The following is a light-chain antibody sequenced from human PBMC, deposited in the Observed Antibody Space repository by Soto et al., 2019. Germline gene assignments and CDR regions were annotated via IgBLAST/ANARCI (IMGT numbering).Light chain of an antibody. CDR3: QQYDNYPLT. CDR1: QDISNY. V-gene: IGKV1-33*01. CDR2: DAS. J-gene: IGKJ4*01. Sequence: DIHMTPSPSSVSASLGDRVTITLQASQDISNYLNWYQQKPGKAPKLLIYDASNLETGVPSRFSGSGSGTDFTFTISRLQPEDIASYYCQQYDNYPLTFGGGTKVDIK.